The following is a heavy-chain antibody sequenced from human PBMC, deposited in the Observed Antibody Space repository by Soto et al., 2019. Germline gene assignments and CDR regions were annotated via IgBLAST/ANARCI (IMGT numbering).Heavy chain of an antibody. CDR1: GFNFSSFA. CDR2: ISSSSSYI. D-gene: IGHD3-22*01. CDR3: ARDRYYYDSSGYYSVYYYGMDV. V-gene: IGHV3-21*01. Sequence: VQLVDSGGGVVQPGRSLRLSCAASGFNFSSFAMNWVRQAPGKGLEWVSSISSSSSYIYYADSVKGRFTISRDNAKNSLYVQMNSLRAEDTAVYYCARDRYYYDSSGYYSVYYYGMDVWGQGTTVTVSS. J-gene: IGHJ6*02.